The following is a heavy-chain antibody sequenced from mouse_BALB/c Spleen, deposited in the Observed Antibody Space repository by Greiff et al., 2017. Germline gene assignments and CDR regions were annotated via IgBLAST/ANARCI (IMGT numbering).Heavy chain of an antibody. CDR3: AIDSSGYWFAY. V-gene: IGHV1-14*01. CDR2: INPYNDGT. J-gene: IGHJ3*01. CDR1: GYTFTSYV. D-gene: IGHD3-2*01. Sequence: EVQLQQSGPELVKPGASVKMSCKASGYTFTSYVMHWVKQKPGQGLEWIGYINPYNDGTKYNEKFKGKATLTSDKSSSTAYMELSSLTSEDSAVYYCAIDSSGYWFAYWGQGTLVTVSA.